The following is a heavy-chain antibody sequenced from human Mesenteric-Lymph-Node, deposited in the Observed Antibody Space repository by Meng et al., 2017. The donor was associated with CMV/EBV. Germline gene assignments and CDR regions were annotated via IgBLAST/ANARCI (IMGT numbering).Heavy chain of an antibody. CDR1: GFTFSSHA. Sequence: GESLKISCAASGFTFSSHAMTWVRQAPGKGLEWVSGISGGGDNTHYAESVKGRFTISRDNWNDMLYLQMNSLRAEDTAVYYCAKEMNSLFTTHVDYWGQGTLVTVSS. CDR3: AKEMNSLFTTHVDY. J-gene: IGHJ4*02. CDR2: ISGGGDNT. D-gene: IGHD1-1*01. V-gene: IGHV3-23*01.